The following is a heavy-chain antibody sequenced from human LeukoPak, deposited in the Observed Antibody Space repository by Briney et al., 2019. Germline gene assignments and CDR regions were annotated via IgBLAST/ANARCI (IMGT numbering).Heavy chain of an antibody. CDR3: ARDHSPTGTILVLYLDY. V-gene: IGHV3-30-3*01. CDR1: GFTFSSYA. J-gene: IGHJ4*02. CDR2: ISYDGSNK. D-gene: IGHD1-7*01. Sequence: GGSLRLSCAASGFTFSSYAMHWVRQAPGKGLEWVAVISYDGSNKYYADSVKGRFTISRDNSKNTLYLQMNSLRAEDTAVYYCARDHSPTGTILVLYLDYWGQGTLVTVSS.